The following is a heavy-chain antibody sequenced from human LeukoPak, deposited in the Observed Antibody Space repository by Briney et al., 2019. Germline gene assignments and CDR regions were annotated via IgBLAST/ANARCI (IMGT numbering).Heavy chain of an antibody. CDR1: GYTFTRYG. V-gene: IGHV1-18*01. CDR3: ARDIVLMVYARSSYYGMDV. CDR2: ISAYNGNT. D-gene: IGHD2-8*01. J-gene: IGHJ6*02. Sequence: GPSVKVSCKVSGYTFTRYGISWVRQAPGLGLEWMGWISAYNGNTNYAQKLQGRVTMTTDTSTRTDYMELRSLRSDDTAVYYCARDIVLMVYARSSYYGMDVWGQGTTVTVSS.